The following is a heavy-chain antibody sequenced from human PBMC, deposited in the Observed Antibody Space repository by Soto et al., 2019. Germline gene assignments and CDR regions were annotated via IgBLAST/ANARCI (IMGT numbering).Heavy chain of an antibody. J-gene: IGHJ4*02. Sequence: PGGSLRLSCAASGFTFSSFGMHWFRQAPGKGLEWVAVASYDGSYKYYADSVKGRFTISRDNSKNTLYLQMNSLRAEDTAVYYCAKERSVVATTPDFDYWGQGTLVTVSS. V-gene: IGHV3-30*18. D-gene: IGHD5-12*01. CDR1: GFTFSSFG. CDR2: ASYDGSYK. CDR3: AKERSVVATTPDFDY.